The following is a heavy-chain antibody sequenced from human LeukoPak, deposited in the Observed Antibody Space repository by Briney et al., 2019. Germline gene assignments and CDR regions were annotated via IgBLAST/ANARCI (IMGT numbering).Heavy chain of an antibody. V-gene: IGHV1-18*01. J-gene: IGHJ4*02. CDR2: ISAYCNT. Sequence: SVKVSCKTSGYTFTIYGISWVRQAPGQGLEWMGLISAYCNTNYAQNLQGRVTMTTDTSTSTAYMELRSLRSDDTAVYYCARGIIGYYFDYWGQGTLVTVSS. D-gene: IGHD2-15*01. CDR3: ARGIIGYYFDY. CDR1: GYTFTIYG.